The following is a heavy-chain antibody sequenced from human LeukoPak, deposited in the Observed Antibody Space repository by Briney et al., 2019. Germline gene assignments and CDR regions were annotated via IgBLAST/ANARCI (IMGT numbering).Heavy chain of an antibody. D-gene: IGHD6-6*01. J-gene: IGHJ4*02. CDR1: GGSISSYY. CDR3: ARASSSSLVDY. V-gene: IGHV4-59*01. Sequence: SETLSLTCTVSGGSISSYYWSWIRQPPGKGLEWIGYIYCSGSTNYNPSLKSRVTISVDTSKNQFSLKLSSVTAADTAVYYCARASSSSLVDYWGQGTLVTVSS. CDR2: IYCSGST.